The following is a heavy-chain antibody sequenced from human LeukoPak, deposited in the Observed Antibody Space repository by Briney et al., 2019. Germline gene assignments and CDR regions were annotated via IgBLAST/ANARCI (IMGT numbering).Heavy chain of an antibody. CDR1: GGSISSYY. V-gene: IGHV4-59*01. J-gene: IGHJ4*02. D-gene: IGHD3-3*01. CDR2: IYYSGST. Sequence: SETLSLTCAVSGGSISSYYWSWIRQPPGKGLEWIGYIYYSGSTNYNPSLKSRVTISVDTSKNQFSLKLSSVTAADTAVYYCARSTRRGIFGVVIIRKVDYWGQGTLVTVSS. CDR3: ARSTRRGIFGVVIIRKVDY.